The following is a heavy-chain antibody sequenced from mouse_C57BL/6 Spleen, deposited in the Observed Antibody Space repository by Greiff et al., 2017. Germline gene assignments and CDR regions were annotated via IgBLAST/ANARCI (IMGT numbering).Heavy chain of an antibody. J-gene: IGHJ2*01. D-gene: IGHD2-10*02. CDR1: GFTFSSYA. CDR3: AREEYGNYDY. CDR2: ISDGGSYT. Sequence: EVQRVESGGGLVKPGGSLKLSCAASGFTFSSYAMSWVRQTPEKRLEWVATISDGGSYTYYPDNVKGRFTISRDNAKNDLYLQMSHLKSEDTAMYYCAREEYGNYDYWGQGTTLTVSS. V-gene: IGHV5-4*01.